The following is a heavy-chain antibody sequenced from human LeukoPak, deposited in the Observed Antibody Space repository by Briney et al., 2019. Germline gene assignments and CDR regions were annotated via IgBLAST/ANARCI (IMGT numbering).Heavy chain of an antibody. CDR2: ISYDGSNK. CDR3: ASLKGATTPFDY. CDR1: GFTFSNYA. V-gene: IGHV3-30-3*01. Sequence: PGGSLRLSCAASGFTFSNYAMPWVRQAPGKGLEWVAVISYDGSNKYYADSVKGRFTISRDNSKNTLYLQMSSLRVEDTAVYYWASLKGATTPFDYWGQGTLVTVSS. D-gene: IGHD1-26*01. J-gene: IGHJ4*02.